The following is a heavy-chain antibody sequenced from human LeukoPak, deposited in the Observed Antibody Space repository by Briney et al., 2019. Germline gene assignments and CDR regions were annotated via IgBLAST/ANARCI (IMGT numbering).Heavy chain of an antibody. Sequence: PSETLSLTCAVYGGSFSGYYWSWIRQPPGKGLEWIGEINHSGSTNYNPSLKSRVTISVDTSKNQFSLKLSSVTAADTAAYYCASGFVVPAASFDYWGQGTLVTVSS. CDR3: ASGFVVPAASFDY. CDR2: INHSGST. CDR1: GGSFSGYY. J-gene: IGHJ4*02. V-gene: IGHV4-34*01. D-gene: IGHD2-2*01.